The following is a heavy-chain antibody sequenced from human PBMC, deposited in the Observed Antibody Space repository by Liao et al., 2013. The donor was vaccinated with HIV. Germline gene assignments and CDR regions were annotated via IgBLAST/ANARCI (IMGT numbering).Heavy chain of an antibody. CDR2: IQTTGST. V-gene: IGHV4-61*02. CDR1: GGSISSGSYY. Sequence: QVQLQESGPGLVKPSQTLSLTCTVSGGSISSGSYYWNWIRQPAGKGLEWIGRIQTTGSTNYNPSLKSRVTISVDTSKNQFSLKLSSVTAADTAVYYCARGLDYSPGVWYFDYWGQGTLVTVSS. D-gene: IGHD4-11*01. CDR3: ARGLDYSPGVWYFDY. J-gene: IGHJ4*02.